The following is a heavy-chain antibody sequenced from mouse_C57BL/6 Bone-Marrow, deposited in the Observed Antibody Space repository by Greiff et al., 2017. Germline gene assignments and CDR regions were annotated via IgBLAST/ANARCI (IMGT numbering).Heavy chain of an antibody. CDR3: ADPFFDD. V-gene: IGHV14-3*01. CDR1: GFNIKNTY. J-gene: IGHJ2*01. Sequence: VQLKQSVAELVRPGASVKLSCTASGFNIKNTYMPWVKQRPEQGLEWIGRIDPANGNTKYAPKFQGKATITADTSSNTAYLQLSSLTSEDTAIYYCADPFFDDWGQGTTLTVSS. CDR2: IDPANGNT.